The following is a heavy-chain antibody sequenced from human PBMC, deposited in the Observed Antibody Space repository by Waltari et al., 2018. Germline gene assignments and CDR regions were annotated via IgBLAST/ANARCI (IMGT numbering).Heavy chain of an antibody. CDR3: SSHLYYVSGAAY. J-gene: IGHJ4*02. CDR1: GFIFSGSD. Sequence: EVQLVESGGGLVQPGGSLKLSCAASGFIFSGSDIHWVRQASGKGLGGGGSIRSNVNNDATAYAASVKGRFTISRDDSKNTAYLQMNSLKTEDTAVYYCSSHLYYVSGAAYWGQGTLVTVSS. V-gene: IGHV3-73*02. CDR2: IRSNVNNDAT. D-gene: IGHD3-22*01.